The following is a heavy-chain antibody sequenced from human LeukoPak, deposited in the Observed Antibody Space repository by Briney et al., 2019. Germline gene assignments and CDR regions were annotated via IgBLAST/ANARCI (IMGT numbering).Heavy chain of an antibody. D-gene: IGHD6-19*01. Sequence: SQTLSLTCTVSGGSITSGGYYWNWIPQHPGQGLEWIGYIYYSGSTYYNPSLKSRATISVDTSKNQFSLKLNSVTAADTAVYYCARASGWSQCYFDYWGQGTLVTVSS. J-gene: IGHJ4*02. CDR1: GGSITSGGYY. CDR2: IYYSGST. V-gene: IGHV4-31*03. CDR3: ARASGWSQCYFDY.